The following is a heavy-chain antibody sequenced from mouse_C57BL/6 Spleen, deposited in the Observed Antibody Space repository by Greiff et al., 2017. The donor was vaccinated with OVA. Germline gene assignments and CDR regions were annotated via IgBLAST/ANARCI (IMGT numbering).Heavy chain of an antibody. Sequence: EVQVVESGEGLVKPGGSLKLSCAASGFTFSSYAMSWVRQTPEKRLEWVAYISSGGDYIYYADTVKGRFTISRDNARNTLYLQMSSLKSEDTAMYYCTRGFITTVARYFDVWGTGTTVTVSS. CDR3: TRGFITTVARYFDV. CDR1: GFTFSSYA. J-gene: IGHJ1*03. D-gene: IGHD1-1*01. CDR2: ISSGGDYI. V-gene: IGHV5-9-1*02.